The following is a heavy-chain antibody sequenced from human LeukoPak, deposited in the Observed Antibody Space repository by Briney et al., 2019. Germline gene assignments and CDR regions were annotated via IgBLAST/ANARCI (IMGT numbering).Heavy chain of an antibody. Sequence: GESLKISCKASGYRFTDYWIAWVRQMPGIGLEWMGIIYPGDSDTRYSPSFQGQVTISADKSISTAYLQWSSLKASDTAMYYCARKDGRSGGSLGAFDIWGQGTMVTVSS. CDR2: IYPGDSDT. CDR3: ARKDGRSGGSLGAFDI. V-gene: IGHV5-51*01. D-gene: IGHD2-15*01. CDR1: GYRFTDYW. J-gene: IGHJ3*02.